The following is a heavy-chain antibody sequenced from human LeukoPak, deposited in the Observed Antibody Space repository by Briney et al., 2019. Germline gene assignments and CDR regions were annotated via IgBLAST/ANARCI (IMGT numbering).Heavy chain of an antibody. CDR2: IRYDGRNK. Sequence: PGGSLRLSCAASGFSFSSYAMHWVRQGPGKGLEWVAFIRYDGRNKYYADSVKGRFTISRDNSKNALYLQMNSLRAEDTAVYYCARASPYGSGSLGLFDYWGQGTLVTVSS. CDR3: ARASPYGSGSLGLFDY. CDR1: GFSFSSYA. D-gene: IGHD3-10*01. J-gene: IGHJ4*02. V-gene: IGHV3-30*02.